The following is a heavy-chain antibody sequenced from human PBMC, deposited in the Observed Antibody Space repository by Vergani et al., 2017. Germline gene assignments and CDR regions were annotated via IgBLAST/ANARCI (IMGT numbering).Heavy chain of an antibody. V-gene: IGHV4-61*02. CDR1: GGSISSGSYY. D-gene: IGHD6-13*01. J-gene: IGHJ6*02. CDR3: ARENLIAAAVPYGMDV. CDR2: IYTSGST. Sequence: QVQLQESGPGLVKPSQTLSLTCTVSGGSISSGSYYWSWIRQPAGKGLEWIGRIYTSGSTNYNPSLKSRVTMSVDTSKNHFSLKLSSVTAADTAVYYCARENLIAAAVPYGMDVWGQGTTVTVSS.